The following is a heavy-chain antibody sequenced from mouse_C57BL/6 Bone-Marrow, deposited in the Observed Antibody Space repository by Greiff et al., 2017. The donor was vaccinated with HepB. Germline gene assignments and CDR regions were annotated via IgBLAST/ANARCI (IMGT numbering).Heavy chain of an antibody. CDR2: ISYDGSN. V-gene: IGHV3-6*01. CDR1: GYSITSGYY. D-gene: IGHD1-1*01. J-gene: IGHJ1*03. CDR3: ARGSVVGGYFDV. Sequence: ESGPGLVKPSQSLSLTCSVTGYSITSGYYWNWIRQFPGNKLEWMGYISYDGSNNYNPSLKNRISITRDTSKNQFFLKLNSVTTEDTATYYCARGSVVGGYFDVWGTGTTVTVSS.